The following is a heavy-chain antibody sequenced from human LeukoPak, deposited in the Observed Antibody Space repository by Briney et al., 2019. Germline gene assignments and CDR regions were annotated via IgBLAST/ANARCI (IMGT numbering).Heavy chain of an antibody. V-gene: IGHV4-59*01. CDR3: ASGGNPTFDY. CDR1: GGSISSYY. Sequence: SEALSLTCTVSGGSISSYYWSWIREPPGKGLEWIGYIYYSGSTNYTPSLKSRVTISVDTSKNQFSLKLSSVTAADTAVYYCASGGNPTFDYWGQGTLVTVSS. CDR2: IYYSGST. D-gene: IGHD4-23*01. J-gene: IGHJ4*02.